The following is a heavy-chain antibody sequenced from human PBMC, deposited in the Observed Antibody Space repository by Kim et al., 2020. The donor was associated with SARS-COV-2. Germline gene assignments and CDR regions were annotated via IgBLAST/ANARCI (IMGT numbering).Heavy chain of an antibody. V-gene: IGHV3-49*03. CDR3: TRDPAVVVAGGDAFDI. CDR1: GFTFGDYA. D-gene: IGHD2-15*01. CDR2: IRSKAYGGTT. Sequence: GGSLRLSCTASGFTFGDYAMSWFRQAPGKGLEWVGFIRSKAYGGTTEYAASVKGRFTISRDDSKSIAYLQMNSLKTEDTAVYYCTRDPAVVVAGGDAFDIWGQGTMVTVSS. J-gene: IGHJ3*02.